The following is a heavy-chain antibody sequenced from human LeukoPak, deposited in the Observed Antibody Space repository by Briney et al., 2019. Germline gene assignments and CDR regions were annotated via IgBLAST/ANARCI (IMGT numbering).Heavy chain of an antibody. V-gene: IGHV3-48*01. CDR2: IGSSSSTI. CDR1: GFTFSSYS. D-gene: IGHD5-12*01. J-gene: IGHJ6*03. CDR3: ARHGISGYDLYYYMDV. Sequence: GGSLRLSCAASGFTFSSYSMNWVRQAPGKGLEWVSYIGSSSSTIYYGDSVKGRFTISRDNAKNSLYLQMNSLRVEDTAVYYCARHGISGYDLYYYMDVWGKGTTVTVSS.